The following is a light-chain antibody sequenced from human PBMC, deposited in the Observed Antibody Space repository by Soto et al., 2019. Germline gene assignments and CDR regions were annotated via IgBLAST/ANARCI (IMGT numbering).Light chain of an antibody. CDR1: QSISRQ. V-gene: IGKV1-5*03. Sequence: EIQMTQSPSTLSASVGDRVSITCRASQSISRQLAWYQQKPGKAPNLLIYQASNLETGVPSRFTCSGSGTEFTLTISSLQPDDLATYYCLQYQSYWTFGQGTKVEVK. CDR3: LQYQSYWT. CDR2: QAS. J-gene: IGKJ1*01.